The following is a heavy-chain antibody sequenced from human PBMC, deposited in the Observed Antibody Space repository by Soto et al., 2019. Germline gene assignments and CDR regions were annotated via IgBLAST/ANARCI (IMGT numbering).Heavy chain of an antibody. CDR2: ISAYNGNT. V-gene: IGHV1-18*01. CDR1: GYTFTSYG. CDR3: ARDSPPVDD. Sequence: QVKLVQSGAEVKKPGASVKVSFKASGYTFTSYGISWVRQAPGQGLEWMGWISAYNGNTNYAQKLQGRVTMTTDTPTSTAYMELRRLRSDDTAVYYYARDSPPVDDCGQGTLVTVSS. J-gene: IGHJ4*02.